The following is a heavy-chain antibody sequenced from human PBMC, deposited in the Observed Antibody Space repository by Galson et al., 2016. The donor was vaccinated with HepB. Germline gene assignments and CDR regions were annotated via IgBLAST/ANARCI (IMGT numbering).Heavy chain of an antibody. Sequence: CAASGFAFGSHWMHWVRQVPGKGLAWVSRINSDGTISNYADSVKGRFTISRDNAKNTLYLQMNSLRVDDTAIYYCGRDHSVVLTTAYNWFDPWGQGTLVTVSS. D-gene: IGHD4-23*01. J-gene: IGHJ5*02. CDR2: INSDGTIS. V-gene: IGHV3-74*01. CDR1: GFAFGSHW. CDR3: GRDHSVVLTTAYNWFDP.